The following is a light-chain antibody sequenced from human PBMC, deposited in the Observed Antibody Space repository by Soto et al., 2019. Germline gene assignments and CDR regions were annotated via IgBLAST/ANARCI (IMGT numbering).Light chain of an antibody. CDR1: RTVDSTY. V-gene: IGKV3-20*01. J-gene: IGKJ2*01. CDR2: AVS. CDR3: QQYGSSPRYT. Sequence: EIVLTQSPGTLSLSPGERATISCRASRTVDSTYLAWYQQKAGQAPRLLIYAVSTRATGIPDRFSGSGSGTDFTLTISRLEPEDFAVYYCQQYGSSPRYTFGQGTKVDIK.